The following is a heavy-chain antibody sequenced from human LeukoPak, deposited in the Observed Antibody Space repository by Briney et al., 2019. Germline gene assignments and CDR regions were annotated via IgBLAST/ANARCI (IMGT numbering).Heavy chain of an antibody. CDR1: GYTFTSYY. J-gene: IGHJ4*02. Sequence: ASVKVSCKASGYTFTSYYMHWVRQAPGQGLEWMGIINPSGGNTSYAQKFQGRVTMTRDTSTSTVYMELSSLRSEDTAVYYCARDPISRWELPLHFDYWGQGTLVTVSS. CDR2: INPSGGNT. V-gene: IGHV1-46*01. D-gene: IGHD1-26*01. CDR3: ARDPISRWELPLHFDY.